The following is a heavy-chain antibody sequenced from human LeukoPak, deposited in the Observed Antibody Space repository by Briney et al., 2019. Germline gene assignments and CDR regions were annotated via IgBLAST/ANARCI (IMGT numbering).Heavy chain of an antibody. D-gene: IGHD3-10*01. J-gene: IGHJ4*02. Sequence: GGSLRLSCAASGFTFSTYSINWVRQAPGKGLEWVSSISGSSTYIYYADSVKGRFTVSRDNAQNSLFLQMSSLRVDDTAVYYCATAPMGSGRLPFFDYWGQGTLVTVSS. CDR2: ISGSSTYI. V-gene: IGHV3-21*01. CDR3: ATAPMGSGRLPFFDY. CDR1: GFTFSTYS.